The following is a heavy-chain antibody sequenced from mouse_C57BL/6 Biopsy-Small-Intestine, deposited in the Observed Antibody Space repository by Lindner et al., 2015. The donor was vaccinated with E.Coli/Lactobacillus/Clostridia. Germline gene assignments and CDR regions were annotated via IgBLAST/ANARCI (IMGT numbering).Heavy chain of an antibody. J-gene: IGHJ2*01. V-gene: IGHV1-42*01. Sequence: VQLQESGPELVKPGASVKISCKASGYSFTGYYMNWVKQSPEKSLEWIGEINPSTGGTTYNQKFKAKATLTVDKSSSTAYMELRSLTSEDSAVYYCARDVGTYIDYWGQGTTLTVSS. CDR2: INPSTGGT. D-gene: IGHD4-1*01. CDR1: GYSFTGYY. CDR3: ARDVGTYIDY.